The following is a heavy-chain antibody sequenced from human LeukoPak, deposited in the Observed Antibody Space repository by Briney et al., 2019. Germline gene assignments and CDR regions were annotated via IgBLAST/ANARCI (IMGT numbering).Heavy chain of an antibody. J-gene: IGHJ4*02. Sequence: GGSLRLSCAASGFTFTSAMRWVRQAPGKGLEGVSSISGSGGDTFYADSVKGRFTISRDNSKNTLYLQMNSLRAEDTAVYYCTKGESQPKYYFHYWGPGTLVTVSS. CDR3: TKGESQPKYYFHY. CDR1: GFTFTSA. D-gene: IGHD2-2*01. CDR2: ISGSGGDT. V-gene: IGHV3-23*01.